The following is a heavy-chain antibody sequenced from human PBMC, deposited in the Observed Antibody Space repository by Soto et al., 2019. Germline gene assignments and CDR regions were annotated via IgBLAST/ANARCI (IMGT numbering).Heavy chain of an antibody. V-gene: IGHV3-21*01. CDR2: ISSSSSYI. CDR1: GFTFSSYS. CDR3: ARDPEREVRRVDAFDI. Sequence: EVQLVESGGGLVKPGGSLRLSCAASGFTFSSYSMNWVRQAPGKGLEWVSSISSSSSYIYYADSVKGRFTISRDNAKNSLYLQMNSLRAEDTAVYYCARDPEREVRRVDAFDIWGQGTMVTVSS. J-gene: IGHJ3*02. D-gene: IGHD2-2*01.